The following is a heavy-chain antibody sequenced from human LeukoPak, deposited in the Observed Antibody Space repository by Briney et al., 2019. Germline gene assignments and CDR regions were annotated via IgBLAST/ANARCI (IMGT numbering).Heavy chain of an antibody. CDR3: ARGGIAALDVFNI. V-gene: IGHV1-18*04. CDR1: GYTFTSYY. CDR2: ISAYNGNT. J-gene: IGHJ3*02. Sequence: ASVKVSCKASGYTFTSYYMHWARQAPGQGLEWMGWISAYNGNTNYAQKLQGRVTMTTDTSTSTAYMELRSLRSDDTAVYYCARGGIAALDVFNIWGQGTMVTVSS. D-gene: IGHD6-6*01.